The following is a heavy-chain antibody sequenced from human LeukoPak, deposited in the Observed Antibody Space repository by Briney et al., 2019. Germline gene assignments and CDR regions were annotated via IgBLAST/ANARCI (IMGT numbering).Heavy chain of an antibody. D-gene: IGHD2-2*01. CDR2: INPNSGGT. CDR1: GYTFTGYY. CDR3: ARETEDVVVVPAAAYFDY. V-gene: IGHV1-2*02. J-gene: IGHJ4*02. Sequence: ASVKVSCKASGYTFTGYYMHWVRQAPGQGLEWIGWINPNSGGTNYAQKFQGRVTMTRDTSISTAYMDLSRLRSDDTAVFYCARETEDVVVVPAAAYFDYWGQGTLVTVSS.